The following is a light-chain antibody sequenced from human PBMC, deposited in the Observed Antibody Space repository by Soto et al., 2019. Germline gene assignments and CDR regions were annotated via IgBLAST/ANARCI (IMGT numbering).Light chain of an antibody. CDR3: HQYRSSPQT. CDR1: QFLSDSF. V-gene: IGKV3-20*01. J-gene: IGKJ1*01. CDR2: GVS. Sequence: EIVLTQSPGTLPLSPGERATLSCRASQFLSDSFIAWYQQRAGQVPRLLIYGVSNRAIGVPDRFRGSGSGTDFTLTISNLEPEDFAVYYCHQYRSSPQTFGQGTRVEIK.